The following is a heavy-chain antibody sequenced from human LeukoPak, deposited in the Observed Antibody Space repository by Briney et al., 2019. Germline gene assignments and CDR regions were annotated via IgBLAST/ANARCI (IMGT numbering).Heavy chain of an antibody. D-gene: IGHD4-11*01. J-gene: IGHJ4*02. CDR3: ATSTVAKYDY. CDR1: GFTFINYA. Sequence: PGGSLRLSCAASGFTFINYAMTWVRQAPGKGLEWVSAISGSGDSTFNSDSVKGRFIISRDNSKNTLYLQMNSLRAEDTALYYCATSTVAKYDYWGQGTLVTVSS. V-gene: IGHV3-23*01. CDR2: ISGSGDST.